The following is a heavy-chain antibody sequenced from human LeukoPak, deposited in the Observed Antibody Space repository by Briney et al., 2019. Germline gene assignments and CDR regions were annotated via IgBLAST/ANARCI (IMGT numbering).Heavy chain of an antibody. CDR1: GFTFSDYS. V-gene: IGHV3-48*02. J-gene: IGHJ4*02. D-gene: IGHD3-16*01. Sequence: GGSLRLSCVASGFTFSDYSMNWVRQAPGKGLERLSYIGLSSRNTFYAESVEGRFTISSDNAKNLLFLQMNSLRDEDTAVYYCVRDLDYSFDQWGQGTLVTVSS. CDR2: IGLSSRNT. CDR3: VRDLDYSFDQ.